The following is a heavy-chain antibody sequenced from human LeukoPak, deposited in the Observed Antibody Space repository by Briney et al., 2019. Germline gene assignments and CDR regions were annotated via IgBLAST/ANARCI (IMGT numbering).Heavy chain of an antibody. D-gene: IGHD3-22*01. J-gene: IGHJ4*02. CDR1: GFTFSSYA. CDR2: ILYDGTMQ. V-gene: IGHV3-30*04. CDR3: ARDPRGPTGYDSSARDSFDY. Sequence: PGGSLRLSCAASGFTFSSYALHWVRQAPGKGLEWVGVILYDGTMQYYADSVKGRFIISRDNSRNTLYLQMNTLKPEDTAVYYCARDPRGPTGYDSSARDSFDYWGQGTLVTVSS.